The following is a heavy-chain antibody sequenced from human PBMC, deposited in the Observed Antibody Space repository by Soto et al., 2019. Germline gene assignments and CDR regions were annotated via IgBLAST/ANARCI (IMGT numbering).Heavy chain of an antibody. CDR1: GFTFTSFA. CDR3: ARRLTKTVSALGY. CDR2: ISENGVNK. V-gene: IGHV3-30*09. D-gene: IGHD2-8*01. J-gene: IGHJ4*02. Sequence: VGSLRLSCSASGFTFTSFAIHWVRQAPGKGLEWVAVISENGVNKYSAESVRGRFVISRDNSKNTVELEMNSLRPEDTAIYFCARRLTKTVSALGYWGQGTLVTVSS.